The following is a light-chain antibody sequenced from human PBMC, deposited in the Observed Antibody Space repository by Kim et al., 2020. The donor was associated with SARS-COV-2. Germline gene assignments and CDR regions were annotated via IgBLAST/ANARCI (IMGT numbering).Light chain of an antibody. Sequence: QSALTQPPSASGTPGQRVTTSCSGSSSNIGSNTVNWYQQLPGTAPKLLIYSNNQRPSGVPDRFSGSKSGTSASLAISGLQSEDEADYYCAAWDDSLNGWVFGGGTKVTVL. V-gene: IGLV1-44*01. CDR1: SSNIGSNT. CDR2: SNN. CDR3: AAWDDSLNGWV. J-gene: IGLJ3*02.